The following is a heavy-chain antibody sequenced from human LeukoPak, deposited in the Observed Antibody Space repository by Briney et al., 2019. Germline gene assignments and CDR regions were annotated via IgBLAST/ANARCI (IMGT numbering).Heavy chain of an antibody. CDR2: ISGGST. Sequence: GGSLRLSCAASGFTVSSNEMSWVRQAPGKGLEWVSSISGGSTYYADSRKGRFTFSRDNSKNTLYLQMNSLRAEDTAVYYCAKDGSLTRFDYWGQGILVTVSS. J-gene: IGHJ4*02. D-gene: IGHD2-15*01. CDR1: GFTVSSNE. V-gene: IGHV3-38-3*01. CDR3: AKDGSLTRFDY.